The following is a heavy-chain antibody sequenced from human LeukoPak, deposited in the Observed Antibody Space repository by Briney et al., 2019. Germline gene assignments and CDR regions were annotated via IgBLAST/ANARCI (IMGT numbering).Heavy chain of an antibody. CDR3: AKDSEMRGFDY. CDR2: ISGSGGST. J-gene: IGHJ4*02. Sequence: GGSLRLSCAAFGFTFSSYGMSWVRQAPGKGLEWVSAISGSGGSTYYADSVKGRFTISRDNSKNTLYLQMNSLRAEDTAVYYCAKDSEMRGFDYWGQGTLVTVSS. V-gene: IGHV3-23*01. CDR1: GFTFSSYG.